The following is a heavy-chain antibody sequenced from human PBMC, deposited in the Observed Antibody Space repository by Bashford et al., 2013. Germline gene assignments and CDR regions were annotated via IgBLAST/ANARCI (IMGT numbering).Heavy chain of an antibody. CDR2: ISAYNGNT. Sequence: WVRQAPGQGLEWMGWISAYNGNTNYAQKLQGRVTMTTDTSTSTAYMELRSLRSDDTAVYYCARAQHIVVVTAADYWGQGTLVTVSS. J-gene: IGHJ4*02. CDR3: ARAQHIVVVTAADY. D-gene: IGHD2-21*02. V-gene: IGHV1-18*01.